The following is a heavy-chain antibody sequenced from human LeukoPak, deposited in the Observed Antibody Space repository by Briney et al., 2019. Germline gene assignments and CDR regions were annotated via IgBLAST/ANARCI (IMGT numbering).Heavy chain of an antibody. Sequence: GGSLRLSCAASGFTFSSYAMSWVRQAPGKGLGWVSAISGGGGSTYYADSVKGRFTISRDNSKNTLSLQVNSLRAEDTAIYYCAKDSHDYLWGSFRDWGQGTLVTVSS. CDR1: GFTFSSYA. J-gene: IGHJ4*02. V-gene: IGHV3-23*01. CDR2: ISGGGGST. CDR3: AKDSHDYLWGSFRD. D-gene: IGHD3-16*02.